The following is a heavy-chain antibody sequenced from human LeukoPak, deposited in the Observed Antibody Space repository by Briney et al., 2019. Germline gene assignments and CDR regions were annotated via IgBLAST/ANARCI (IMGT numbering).Heavy chain of an antibody. CDR2: VYYSGST. CDR1: GGSISSGGYY. J-gene: IGHJ3*02. Sequence: SQTLSLTCTVSGGSISSGGYYWSWIRQHPGKGLEWIGSVYYSGSTYYNPSLKSRVTISVDTSKNQFSLKLSSVTAADTAVYYCARDLAAAGIAFDIWGQGTMVTVSS. CDR3: ARDLAAAGIAFDI. V-gene: IGHV4-31*03. D-gene: IGHD6-13*01.